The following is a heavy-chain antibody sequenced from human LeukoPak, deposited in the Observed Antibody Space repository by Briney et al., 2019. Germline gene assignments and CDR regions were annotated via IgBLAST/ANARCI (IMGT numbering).Heavy chain of an antibody. D-gene: IGHD2-2*01. J-gene: IGHJ6*02. CDR3: ARETDGWTVPVDYNYGMDV. CDR1: GGTFNSYA. CDR2: IIPIFGTA. Sequence: VASVKVSCKASGGTFNSYAISLVRQAPGQGLEWMGGIIPIFGTANYAQKFQGRVTITADESTSTAYMELSSLRSEDTAVYYCARETDGWTVPVDYNYGMDVWGQGTTVTVSS. V-gene: IGHV1-69*13.